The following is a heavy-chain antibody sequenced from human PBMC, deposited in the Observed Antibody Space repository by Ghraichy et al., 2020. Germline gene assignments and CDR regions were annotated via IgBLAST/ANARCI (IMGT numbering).Heavy chain of an antibody. V-gene: IGHV3-72*01. CDR1: GYTFSDHY. D-gene: IGHD2-21*01. Sequence: GGSLRLSCAAAGYTFSDHYMDWVRQAPGTGLEWVARIKNKFNGYTTEYAASVQGRFTISRDDSQNSLHLQMNSLKTEDTAVYYCARAAYSHGLDVWGQGTPVTVSS. CDR3: ARAAYSHGLDV. CDR2: IKNKFNGYTT. J-gene: IGHJ6*02.